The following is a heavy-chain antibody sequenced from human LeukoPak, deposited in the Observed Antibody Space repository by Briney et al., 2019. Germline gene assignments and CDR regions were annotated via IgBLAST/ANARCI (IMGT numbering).Heavy chain of an antibody. CDR1: GFTFSSYG. D-gene: IGHD3-10*01. Sequence: GGSLRLSCAASGFTFSSYGMHWVRQAPGKGLEWVAVISYDGSNKYYADSVKGRFTISRDNSKNTLHLQMNSLRAEDTAVYYCAKDLGYGSGGFGMDVWGQGTTVTVSS. CDR2: ISYDGSNK. CDR3: AKDLGYGSGGFGMDV. J-gene: IGHJ6*02. V-gene: IGHV3-30*18.